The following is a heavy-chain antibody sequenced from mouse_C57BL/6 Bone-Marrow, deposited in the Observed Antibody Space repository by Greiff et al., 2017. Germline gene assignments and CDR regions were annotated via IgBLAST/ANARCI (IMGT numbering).Heavy chain of an antibody. V-gene: IGHV1-69*01. Sequence: VQLQQPGAELVMPGASVKLSCKASGYTFTSYWMHWVKQRPGQGLEWIGEIDPSDSYTNYNQKFKGKSTLTVDKSSSTAYMQLSSLTSENSAVYYCASGEYYYGSSPYWYFDVWGTGTTVTVSS. CDR3: ASGEYYYGSSPYWYFDV. CDR2: IDPSDSYT. D-gene: IGHD1-1*01. J-gene: IGHJ1*03. CDR1: GYTFTSYW.